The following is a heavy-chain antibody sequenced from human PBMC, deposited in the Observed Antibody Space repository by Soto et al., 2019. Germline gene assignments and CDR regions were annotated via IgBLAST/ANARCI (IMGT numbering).Heavy chain of an antibody. Sequence: PSETLSLTCTVSGGSISSYYWSWIRQPPGKGLEWIGYIYYSGSTNYNPSLKSRVTISVDTSKNQFSLKLSSVTAADTAVYYCARQNGRYGSFDYWGQGTLVTVSS. J-gene: IGHJ4*02. CDR1: GGSISSYY. CDR2: IYYSGST. V-gene: IGHV4-59*08. CDR3: ARQNGRYGSFDY. D-gene: IGHD3-16*01.